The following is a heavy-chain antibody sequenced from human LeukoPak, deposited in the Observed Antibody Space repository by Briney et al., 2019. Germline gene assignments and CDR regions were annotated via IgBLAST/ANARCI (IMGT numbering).Heavy chain of an antibody. CDR3: ARVLEFYYYDTPRFDP. Sequence: ASVKVSCKASGGTFSSYAISWVRQAPGQGLEWMGRIIPILGIANYAQKFQGRVTITADKSASTAYMELSSLRSEDTAVYYCARVLEFYYYDTPRFDPWGQGTLVTVSS. V-gene: IGHV1-69*04. J-gene: IGHJ5*02. D-gene: IGHD3-22*01. CDR1: GGTFSSYA. CDR2: IIPILGIA.